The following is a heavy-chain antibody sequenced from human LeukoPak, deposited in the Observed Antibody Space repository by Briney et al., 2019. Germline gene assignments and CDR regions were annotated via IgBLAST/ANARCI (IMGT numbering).Heavy chain of an antibody. V-gene: IGHV4-30-2*01. CDR2: IYHSGST. Sequence: SETLSLTCTVSGGSISSGGYYWSWNRQPPGKGLEWIGYIYHSGSTYYNPSLKSRVTISVDRSKNQFSLKLSSVTAADTAVYYCARDLFTEVDTYYYYYMDVWGKGTTVTVSS. CDR1: GGSISSGGYY. J-gene: IGHJ6*03. CDR3: ARDLFTEVDTYYYYYMDV. D-gene: IGHD2-15*01.